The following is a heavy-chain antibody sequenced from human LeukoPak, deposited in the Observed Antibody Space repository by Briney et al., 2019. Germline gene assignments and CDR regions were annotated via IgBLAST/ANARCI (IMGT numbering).Heavy chain of an antibody. CDR3: VRPAASGWYDS. Sequence: RESLKISCKGSGYSFTTYWIGWVRQMPGKDLEWLAIINPGDSDTRYSPSFQGQVTISADKSISTAYLQWSSLKASDSAMYYCVRPAASGWYDSWGQGTPVSV. J-gene: IGHJ5*01. CDR2: INPGDSDT. CDR1: GYSFTTYW. V-gene: IGHV5-51*01. D-gene: IGHD1-26*01.